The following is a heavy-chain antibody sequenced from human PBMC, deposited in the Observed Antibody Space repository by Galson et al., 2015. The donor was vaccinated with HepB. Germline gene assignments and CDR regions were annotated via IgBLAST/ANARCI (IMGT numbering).Heavy chain of an antibody. V-gene: IGHV3-11*01. CDR3: ARGGALGELSSPLDAFDI. D-gene: IGHD3-16*02. CDR2: ISSSGSTI. J-gene: IGHJ3*02. Sequence: SLRLSCAASGFTFSDYYMSWIRQAPGKGLEWVSYISSSGSTIYYADSVKGRFTISRDNAKNSLYLRMNSLRAEDTAVYYCARGGALGELSSPLDAFDIWGQGTMVTVSS. CDR1: GFTFSDYY.